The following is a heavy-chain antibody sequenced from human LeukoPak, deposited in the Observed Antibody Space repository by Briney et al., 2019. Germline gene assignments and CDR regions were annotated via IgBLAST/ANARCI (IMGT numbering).Heavy chain of an antibody. J-gene: IGHJ6*02. V-gene: IGHV1-18*01. CDR3: ARDRYCSSTSCYSFYYYGMDV. CDR2: ISAYNGKT. Sequence: ASVKVSCKASGYTFTSYGISWVRQPPGQGLEWMGWISAYNGKTNYAQKLQGRVTMTTDTSTSTAYMEPRSLRSDDTAVYYCARDRYCSSTSCYSFYYYGMDVWGQGTTVTVSS. D-gene: IGHD2-2*01. CDR1: GYTFTSYG.